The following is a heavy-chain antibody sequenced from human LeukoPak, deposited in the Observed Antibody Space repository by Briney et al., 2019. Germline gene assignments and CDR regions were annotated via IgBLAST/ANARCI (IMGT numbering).Heavy chain of an antibody. CDR2: IGNTGRTI. V-gene: IGHV3-48*03. D-gene: IGHD6-6*01. Sequence: GGSLRLSCAASGFTFSSYEINWVRQAPGRGLEWVSYIGNTGRTIYYTDSVKGRFTISRDNAKNTLYLQMNSLRAEDTAVYFCARLYSSSSSDYWGQGTLVTVSS. J-gene: IGHJ4*02. CDR3: ARLYSSSSSDY. CDR1: GFTFSSYE.